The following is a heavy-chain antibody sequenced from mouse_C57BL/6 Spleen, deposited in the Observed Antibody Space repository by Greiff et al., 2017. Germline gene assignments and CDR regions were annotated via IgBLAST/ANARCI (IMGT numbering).Heavy chain of an antibody. CDR2: IDPSDSYT. J-gene: IGHJ4*01. D-gene: IGHD2-2*01. V-gene: IGHV1-59*01. CDR3: ALSTMVTTDGADMDY. Sequence: VQLQQPGAELVRPGTSVKLSCKASGYTFTSYWMHWVKQRPGQGLEWIGVIDPSDSYTNYNQKFKGKATLTVDTSSSTAYMQLSSLTSEDSAVYYCALSTMVTTDGADMDYWGQGTSVTVSS. CDR1: GYTFTSYW.